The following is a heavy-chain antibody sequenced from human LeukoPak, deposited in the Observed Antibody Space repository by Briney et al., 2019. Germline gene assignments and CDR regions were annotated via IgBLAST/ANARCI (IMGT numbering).Heavy chain of an antibody. J-gene: IGHJ4*02. CDR1: GGSISTYY. V-gene: IGHV4-59*01. CDR3: ATGQQLAYY. D-gene: IGHD6-13*01. Sequence: SETLSLTCAVSGGSISTYYWSWIRQPPGKGLEWIGSFHYSGDPNYTPSLKSRVTISVATSQNQFSLKLRSVTAADTAVYYCATGQQLAYYWGQGTLVTVSS. CDR2: FHYSGDP.